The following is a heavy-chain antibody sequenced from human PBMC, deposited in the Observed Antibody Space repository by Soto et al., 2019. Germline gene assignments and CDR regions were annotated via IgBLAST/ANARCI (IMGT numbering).Heavy chain of an antibody. Sequence: EVQLVESGGGLVQPGGSLTLSCAASGFTFSSYAMNWVRQAPGKGLEWVSYISRSSSTIYYADSVKGRFTISRDNAKNSLYLQMNSLRAEDTAVYYCARVAGATLADYWGQGTLVTVSS. CDR3: ARVAGATLADY. D-gene: IGHD1-26*01. V-gene: IGHV3-48*01. CDR2: ISRSSSTI. CDR1: GFTFSSYA. J-gene: IGHJ4*02.